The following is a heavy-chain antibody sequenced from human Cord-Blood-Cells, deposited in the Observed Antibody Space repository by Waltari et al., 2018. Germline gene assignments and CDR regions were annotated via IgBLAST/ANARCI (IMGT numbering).Heavy chain of an antibody. Sequence: QVQLVQSGAEVKKPGASVKVSCKASGYTFTSYAMHWVRQAPGQRVEWMGWINHGNGNTKYSQKFQGRVTITRYTSASTAYMELSSLRSEDTAVYYCARDEADCSGGSCYAFDIWGQGTMVTVSS. CDR3: ARDEADCSGGSCYAFDI. V-gene: IGHV1-3*01. CDR2: INHGNGNT. J-gene: IGHJ3*02. D-gene: IGHD2-15*01. CDR1: GYTFTSYA.